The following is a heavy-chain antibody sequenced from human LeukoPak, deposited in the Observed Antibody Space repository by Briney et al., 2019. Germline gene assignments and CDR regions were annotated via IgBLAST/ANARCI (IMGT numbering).Heavy chain of an antibody. V-gene: IGHV4-39*07. CDR3: ARDPVVPVRYGYYYYYMDV. CDR1: GGSISSSSYY. CDR2: IYYSGST. Sequence: PSETLSLTCTVSGGSISSSSYYWGWIRQPPGKGLEWIGSIYYSGSTYYNPSLKSRVTISVDTSKNQFSLKLSSVTAADTAVYYCARDPVVPVRYGYYYYYMDVWGKGTTVTVSS. J-gene: IGHJ6*03. D-gene: IGHD2-2*01.